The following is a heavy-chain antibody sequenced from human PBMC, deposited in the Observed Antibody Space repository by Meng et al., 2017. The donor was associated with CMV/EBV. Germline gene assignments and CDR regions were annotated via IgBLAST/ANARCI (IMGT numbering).Heavy chain of an antibody. V-gene: IGHV4-38-2*02. J-gene: IGHJ6*02. CDR2: IYHSGST. CDR1: GCSISSGYY. D-gene: IGHD5-12*01. Sequence: SETLSLTCTVSGCSISSGYYWGWIRQPPGKGLEWIGSIYHSGSTYYNLSLKSRVTISVDTSKNQFSLKLSSVTAADTAVYYCATTRVYYYYGMDVWGQGTTVTVSS. CDR3: ATTRVYYYYGMDV.